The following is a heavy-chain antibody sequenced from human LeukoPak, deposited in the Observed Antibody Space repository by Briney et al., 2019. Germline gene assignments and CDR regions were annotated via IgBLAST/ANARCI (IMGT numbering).Heavy chain of an antibody. V-gene: IGHV3-21*01. CDR3: ARVGGSTCSSTSCYKGY. CDR2: ISSSSSYI. J-gene: IGHJ4*02. Sequence: GGSLRLSCAASGFTFSSYAMSWVRQAPGKGLEWVSSISSSSSYIYYADSVKGRFTISRDNAKNSLYLQMNSLRAEDTAVYYCARVGGSTCSSTSCYKGYWGQGTLVTVSS. D-gene: IGHD2-2*02. CDR1: GFTFSSYA.